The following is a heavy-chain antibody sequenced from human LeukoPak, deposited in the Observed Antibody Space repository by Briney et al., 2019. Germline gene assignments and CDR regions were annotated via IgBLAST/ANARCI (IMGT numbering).Heavy chain of an antibody. J-gene: IGHJ5*02. CDR3: ARDRRYCSGGSCYSGWFDP. V-gene: IGHV1-2*02. CDR2: INPNSGGT. Sequence: ASVKVSCKASGYTFTGYYMHWVRQAPGQGLEWMGWINPNSGGTNYAQKFQGRVTMTRDTSISTAYMELSSLRSEDTAVYYCARDRRYCSGGSCYSGWFDPWGQGTLVTVSS. D-gene: IGHD2-15*01. CDR1: GYTFTGYY.